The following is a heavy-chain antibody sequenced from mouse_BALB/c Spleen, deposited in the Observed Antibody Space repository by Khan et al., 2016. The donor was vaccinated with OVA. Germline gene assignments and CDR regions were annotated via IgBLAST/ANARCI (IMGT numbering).Heavy chain of an antibody. CDR1: GYTFTTYC. CDR3: ARRGLYRIFAY. CDR2: INPSTTYT. J-gene: IGHJ3*01. D-gene: IGHD1-3*01. V-gene: IGHV1-7*01. Sequence: VQLVESGAELAKPGASVKMSCKASGYTFTTYCMHWVKQRPGQGLEWIGYINPSTTYTEYNQKFKDKATLTADKSSSTAYMQLSSLTSEDSAVYYCARRGLYRIFAYWGQGTLVTVSA.